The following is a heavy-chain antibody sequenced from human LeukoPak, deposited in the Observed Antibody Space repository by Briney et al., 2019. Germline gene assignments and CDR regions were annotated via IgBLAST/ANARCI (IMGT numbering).Heavy chain of an antibody. V-gene: IGHV3-74*03. J-gene: IGHJ4*02. Sequence: GGSLRLSCVASGFSFSGHWMHWVRQAPGKGLVAVSRITPDGTDTAYADSVKGRFTISRDNAKNTLYLEMNSLTAEATALYYCTRSGFSNGYDYWGQGTLATVSS. CDR3: TRSGFSNGYDY. D-gene: IGHD2-8*01. CDR1: GFSFSGHW. CDR2: ITPDGTDT.